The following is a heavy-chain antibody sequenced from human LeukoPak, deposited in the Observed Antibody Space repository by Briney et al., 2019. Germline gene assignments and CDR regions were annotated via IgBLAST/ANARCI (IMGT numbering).Heavy chain of an antibody. J-gene: IGHJ4*02. CDR2: ISWNSDSI. D-gene: IGHD3-10*01. V-gene: IGHV3-9*01. Sequence: PGGSLTLSCAASGFTFDDHAMHWVRQPPGKGLEWVSDISWNSDSINYADSVRGRFTISRDNAKNSLYLQMNSLRDEDTALYYCVKDSAYYGSGSYYNSWGQGTLVTVSS. CDR1: GFTFDDHA. CDR3: VKDSAYYGSGSYYNS.